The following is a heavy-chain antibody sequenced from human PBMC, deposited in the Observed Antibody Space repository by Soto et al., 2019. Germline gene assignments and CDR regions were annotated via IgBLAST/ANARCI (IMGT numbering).Heavy chain of an antibody. J-gene: IGHJ4*02. CDR1: GGTFSSYA. D-gene: IGHD3-22*01. V-gene: IGHV1-69*13. CDR3: RITMIVVVITGDY. CDR2: IIPIFGTA. Sequence: GASVKVSCKASGGTFSSYAISWVRQAPGQGLEWMGGIIPIFGTANYAQKFQGRVTITADESTSTAYMELSSLRSEDTAVYYCRITMIVVVITGDYWGQGTLVTVSS.